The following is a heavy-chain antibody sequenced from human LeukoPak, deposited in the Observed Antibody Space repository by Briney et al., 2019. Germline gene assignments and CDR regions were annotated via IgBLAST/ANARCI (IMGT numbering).Heavy chain of an antibody. CDR2: ISSSGSTI. J-gene: IGHJ5*02. CDR3: ARDISGYSYALVP. Sequence: GGSLRLSCAASGFTFSDYYMSWIRQAPGEGLEWVSYISSSGSTIYYADSVKGRFTISRDNAKNSLYLQMNSLRAEDTAVYYCARDISGYSYALVPWGQGTLVTVSS. CDR1: GFTFSDYY. V-gene: IGHV3-11*01. D-gene: IGHD5-18*01.